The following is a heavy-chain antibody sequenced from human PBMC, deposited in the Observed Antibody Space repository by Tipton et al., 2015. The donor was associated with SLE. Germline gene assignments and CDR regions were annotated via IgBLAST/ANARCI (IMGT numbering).Heavy chain of an antibody. CDR2: ISSNGGGT. Sequence: VQLVQSGGGVVQPGGSLRLSCAASGFTFSSYAMHWVRQAPGKGLEYVSAISSNGGGTYYANSVKGRFTISRDNSKNTLYLQMGSLRAEDMAVYYCARVAKRKYSSSWGDAFDIWGQGTMVTVSS. CDR1: GFTFSSYA. D-gene: IGHD6-13*01. V-gene: IGHV3-64*01. CDR3: ARVAKRKYSSSWGDAFDI. J-gene: IGHJ3*02.